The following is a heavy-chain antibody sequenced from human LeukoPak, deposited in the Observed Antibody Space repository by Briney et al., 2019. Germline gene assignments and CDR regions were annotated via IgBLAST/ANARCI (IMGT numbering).Heavy chain of an antibody. D-gene: IGHD1-26*01. CDR1: GITFSGYS. J-gene: IGHJ4*02. CDR3: ARVGGATAVTMYFEY. Sequence: GGSLRLSCVVSGITFSGYSMIWVRQAPGKGLEWLSFMTTSGNTIFYAESVKDRFAISRDNAKKSLYLQMNSLRDEDTAVYYCARVGGATAVTMYFEYWGQGTLVTVSS. V-gene: IGHV3-48*02. CDR2: MTTSGNTI.